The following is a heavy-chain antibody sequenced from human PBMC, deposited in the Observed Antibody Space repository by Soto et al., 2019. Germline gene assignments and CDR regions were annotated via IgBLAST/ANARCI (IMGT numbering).Heavy chain of an antibody. V-gene: IGHV3-64D*06. J-gene: IGHJ4*02. CDR3: ATPQDYDGCLDS. CDR2: INSIGGTT. Sequence: PGGSLRLSCSASGFTFSSYAMHWVRQAPGKELEYVSVINSIGGTTDYADSVKGRFTISRDNSKNTLYLQMSSLRAEDTAVYYCATPQDYDGCLDSWGRGTLVTVSS. D-gene: IGHD3-22*01. CDR1: GFTFSSYA.